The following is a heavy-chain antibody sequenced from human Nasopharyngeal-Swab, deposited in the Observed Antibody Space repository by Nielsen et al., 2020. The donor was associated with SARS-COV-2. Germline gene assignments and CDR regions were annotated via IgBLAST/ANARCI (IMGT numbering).Heavy chain of an antibody. CDR2: ISGSGGST. CDR3: AKDYGQGYDSSRYFDY. D-gene: IGHD3-22*01. V-gene: IGHV3-23*01. J-gene: IGHJ4*02. Sequence: GESLKISCAASGFTFSSYAMSWVRPAPGKGLEWVSAISGSGGSTYYADSVKGRFTISRDNSKNTLYLQMNSLRAEDTAVYYCAKDYGQGYDSSRYFDYWGQGTLVTVSS. CDR1: GFTFSSYA.